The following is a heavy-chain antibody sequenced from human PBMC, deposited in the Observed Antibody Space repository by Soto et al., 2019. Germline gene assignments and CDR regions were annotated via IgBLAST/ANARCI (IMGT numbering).Heavy chain of an antibody. CDR3: ARDVPYYYDSSGHPLFDY. Sequence: SGGSLRLCCAASGFTFSSYSMNWVRQAPGKGLEWVSYISSSSSTIYYADSVKGRFTISRDNAKNSLYLQMNSLRDEDTAVYYCARDVPYYYDSSGHPLFDYWGQGTLVTVSS. D-gene: IGHD3-22*01. V-gene: IGHV3-48*02. J-gene: IGHJ4*02. CDR2: ISSSSSTI. CDR1: GFTFSSYS.